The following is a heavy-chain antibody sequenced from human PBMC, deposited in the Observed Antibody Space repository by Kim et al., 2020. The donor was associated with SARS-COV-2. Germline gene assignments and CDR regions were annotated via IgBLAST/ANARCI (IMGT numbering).Heavy chain of an antibody. V-gene: IGHV1-8*01. CDR3: ASSPFGDLVGDAFVI. Sequence: ASVKVSCKASGYTFTRYDINWVRQATGQGLEWMGWMNPNSGNTGYAQKVQGRVTMTRNTSISTAYMELSSLRSEDTAVYYCASSPFGDLVGDAFVIWGQGTMVTVSS. CDR2: MNPNSGNT. CDR1: GYTFTRYD. J-gene: IGHJ3*02. D-gene: IGHD4-17*01.